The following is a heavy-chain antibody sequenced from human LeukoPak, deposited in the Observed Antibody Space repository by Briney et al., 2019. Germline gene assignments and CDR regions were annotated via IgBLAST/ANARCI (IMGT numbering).Heavy chain of an antibody. CDR2: IYPGDSDT. D-gene: IGHD4/OR15-4a*01. Sequence: GESLKISCKGSGYSFTTYWVGWVRQMPGKGLEWMGIIYPGDSDTRYSPSFQGQVTISADRSISTAYLQWSSLKASDTAMYYCARGFYGGYYYYYYMDVWGKGTTVTVSS. CDR3: ARGFYGGYYYYYYMDV. CDR1: GYSFTTYW. J-gene: IGHJ6*03. V-gene: IGHV5-51*01.